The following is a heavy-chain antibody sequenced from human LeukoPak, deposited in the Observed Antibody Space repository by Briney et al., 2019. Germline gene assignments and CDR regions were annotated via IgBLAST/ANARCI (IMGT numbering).Heavy chain of an antibody. V-gene: IGHV3-30-3*01. D-gene: IGHD1/OR15-1a*01. J-gene: IGHJ4*02. CDR1: GFTFSNYA. CDR3: ARDNNADY. CDR2: IPYDESNK. Sequence: PGGPLRLSCAASGFTFSNYAMHWVRQAPGKGLEWVAVIPYDESNKYYADSVEGRFTISRDNSKNTLYLQMNSLRVEDTAVYYCARDNNADYWGQGTLVTVSS.